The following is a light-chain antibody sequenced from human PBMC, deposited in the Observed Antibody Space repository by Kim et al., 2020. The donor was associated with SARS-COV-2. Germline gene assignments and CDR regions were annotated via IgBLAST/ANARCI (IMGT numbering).Light chain of an antibody. CDR1: RSDVGAHNS. J-gene: IGLJ3*02. CDR3: SSYSSTSSVL. CDR2: DVS. Sequence: QSALTQPASVSGSPGQSITISCTGTRSDVGAHNSVSWYQQHPGKAPKLMIFDVSNRPSGVSHRFSGSKSGNTASLTISGLQTEDEGQYYCSSYSSTSSVLFGGGTTVTVL. V-gene: IGLV2-14*03.